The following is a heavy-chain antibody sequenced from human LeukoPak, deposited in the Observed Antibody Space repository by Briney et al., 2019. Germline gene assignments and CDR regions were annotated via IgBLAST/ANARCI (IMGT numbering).Heavy chain of an antibody. J-gene: IGHJ5*02. Sequence: PSGTLSLTCAVSGDSISNNNWWSWVRQPPGKGLEWIGEIYHSGSTNYNPSLKSRVTISVDKSKDHFSLRLSSVTAADTAVYYCARVPERPSYYYDSRRRVVWFDPWGQGTLVTVSS. CDR1: GDSISNNNW. CDR2: IYHSGST. V-gene: IGHV4-4*02. CDR3: ARVPERPSYYYDSRRRVVWFDP. D-gene: IGHD3-22*01.